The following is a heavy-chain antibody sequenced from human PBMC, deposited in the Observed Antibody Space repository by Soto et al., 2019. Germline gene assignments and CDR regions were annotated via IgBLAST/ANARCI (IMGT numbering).Heavy chain of an antibody. CDR3: ARVKLDCSGGSCYSRYWYFDL. Sequence: QVQLVQSGAEVKKPGSSVKVSCKASGGTFSSYAISWVRQAPGQGLEWMGGIIPIFGTANYAQKFQGRVTITADESPSTAYMELSSLRSEDTAVYYCARVKLDCSGGSCYSRYWYFDLWGRGTLVTVSS. D-gene: IGHD2-15*01. CDR2: IIPIFGTA. CDR1: GGTFSSYA. V-gene: IGHV1-69*01. J-gene: IGHJ2*01.